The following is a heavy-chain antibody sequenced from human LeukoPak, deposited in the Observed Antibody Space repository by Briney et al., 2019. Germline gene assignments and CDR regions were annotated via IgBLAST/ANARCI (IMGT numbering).Heavy chain of an antibody. J-gene: IGHJ3*02. V-gene: IGHV4-59*12. CDR2: IYYSGST. CDR3: ARDWAIGYYGSGSYYRPDAFDI. CDR1: GGSISSYY. D-gene: IGHD3-10*01. Sequence: SETLSLTCTVSGGSISSYYWSWIRQPPGKGLEWIGYIYYSGSTNYNPSLKSRVTMSVDTSKNQFSLKLSSATAADTAVYYCARDWAIGYYGSGSYYRPDAFDIWGQGTMVTVSS.